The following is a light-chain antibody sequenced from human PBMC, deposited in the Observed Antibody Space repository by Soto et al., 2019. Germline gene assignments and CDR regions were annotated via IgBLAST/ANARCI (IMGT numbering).Light chain of an antibody. CDR2: SAS. CDR1: QAIGTW. V-gene: IGKV1-12*01. CDR3: QRASSFPPYT. J-gene: IGKJ2*01. Sequence: DIQMTQSPSSVSASVGDRVTITCRASQAIGTWLAWYQQKPGKAPKLLIYSASTLQSGVPSRFSGSGSGTDFTLTISSLQPEDFATYFCQRASSFPPYTFGKGTKVDIK.